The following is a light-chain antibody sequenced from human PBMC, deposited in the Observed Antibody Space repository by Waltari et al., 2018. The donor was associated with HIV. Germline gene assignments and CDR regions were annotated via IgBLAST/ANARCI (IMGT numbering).Light chain of an antibody. V-gene: IGLV6-57*01. CDR3: QSYDSSNQV. Sequence: NFLLTQPHSVSESPWMTVTISCTRRSGSIASTYVPGYQQRPGSSPTTVIYEDNQRPSGVPDRFSGSIDSSSNSASLTISGPKTEDEADYYCQSYDSSNQVFGGGTKLTVL. CDR1: SGSIASTY. J-gene: IGLJ2*01. CDR2: EDN.